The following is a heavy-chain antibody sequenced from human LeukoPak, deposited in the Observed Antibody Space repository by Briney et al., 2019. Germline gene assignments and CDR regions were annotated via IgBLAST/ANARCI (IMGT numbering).Heavy chain of an antibody. CDR1: GGSISSFY. J-gene: IGHJ5*02. CDR3: ARRDRAVAGAWGWFDP. D-gene: IGHD6-19*01. CDR2: IYTTGST. V-gene: IGHV4-4*07. Sequence: SETLSLTCTVSGGSISSFYWSWIRKSAGKGVEWIGRIYTTGSTNYNPSLKSRVTMSVDTSKNQFSLKLSSVTAADTAVYYCARRDRAVAGAWGWFDPWGQGTLVTVSS.